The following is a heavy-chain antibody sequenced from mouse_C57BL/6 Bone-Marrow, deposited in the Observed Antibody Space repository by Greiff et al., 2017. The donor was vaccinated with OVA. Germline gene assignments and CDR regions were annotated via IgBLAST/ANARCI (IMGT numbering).Heavy chain of an antibody. Sequence: EVKLMESGEGLVKPGGSLKLSCAASGFTFSSYAMSWVRQTPEKRLEWVAYISSGGDYIYYADTVKGRFTISRDNARNTLYLQMSSLKSEDTAMYYCTRPRTGSYAMDYWGQGTSVTVSS. CDR1: GFTFSSYA. J-gene: IGHJ4*01. V-gene: IGHV5-9-1*02. D-gene: IGHD4-1*01. CDR2: ISSGGDYI. CDR3: TRPRTGSYAMDY.